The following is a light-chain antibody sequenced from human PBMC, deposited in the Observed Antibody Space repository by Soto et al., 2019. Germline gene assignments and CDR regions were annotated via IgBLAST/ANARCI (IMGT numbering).Light chain of an antibody. Sequence: EIVLTRSPGTLSLSPGERATLSCRASQSVSGSYLAWYQQKPGQAPRLLIYGASSRATGIPDRFSGSGSGTDFTLTISRLEPEDFAVYYCQQYGSSLITFGQGTRLEI. CDR1: QSVSGSY. V-gene: IGKV3-20*01. CDR3: QQYGSSLIT. CDR2: GAS. J-gene: IGKJ5*01.